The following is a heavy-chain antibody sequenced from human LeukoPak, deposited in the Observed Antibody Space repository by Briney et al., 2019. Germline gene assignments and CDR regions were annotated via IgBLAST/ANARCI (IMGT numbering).Heavy chain of an antibody. Sequence: SETLSLTCAVYGGSFSGYYWSWIRQPPGKGLEWIGEINHSGSTNHNPSLKSRVTISVDTSKNQFSLKLSSVTAADTAVYYCARGRTDYYYYYMDVWGKGTTVTVSS. CDR1: GGSFSGYY. J-gene: IGHJ6*03. V-gene: IGHV4-34*01. CDR2: INHSGST. D-gene: IGHD1-1*01. CDR3: ARGRTDYYYYYMDV.